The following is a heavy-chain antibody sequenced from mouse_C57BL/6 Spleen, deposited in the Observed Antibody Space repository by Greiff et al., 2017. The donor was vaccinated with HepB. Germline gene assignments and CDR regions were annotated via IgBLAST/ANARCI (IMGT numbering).Heavy chain of an antibody. Sequence: VKLQQPGAELVKPGASVKVSCKASGYTFTSYWMHWVKQRPGQGLEWIGRIHPSDSDTNYNQTFKGKAPLTVDKSSSTAYMQLSSLTSEDSAVYYCAICGNYVGAMDYWGQGTSVTVSS. CDR2: IHPSDSDT. J-gene: IGHJ4*01. V-gene: IGHV1-74*01. D-gene: IGHD2-1*01. CDR3: AICGNYVGAMDY. CDR1: GYTFTSYW.